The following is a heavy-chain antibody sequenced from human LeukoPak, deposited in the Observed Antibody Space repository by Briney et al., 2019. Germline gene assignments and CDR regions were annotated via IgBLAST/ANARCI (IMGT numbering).Heavy chain of an antibody. V-gene: IGHV3-21*01. CDR2: ISDGSTYI. D-gene: IGHD2-2*02. J-gene: IGHJ6*03. CDR3: ARGLVVVPSAIRTYYYYYMDV. CDR1: GFTFRTYS. Sequence: GGSLRLSCAASGFTFRTYSMNWVRQAPGKGLEWVSSISDGSTYIYYADSVKGRFTISRDNAENSLFLQINSLRADDTAVYYCARGLVVVPSAIRTYYYYYMDVWGKGTTVTVSS.